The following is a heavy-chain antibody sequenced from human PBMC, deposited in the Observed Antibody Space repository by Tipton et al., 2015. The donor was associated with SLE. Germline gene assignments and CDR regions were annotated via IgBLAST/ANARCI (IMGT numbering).Heavy chain of an antibody. Sequence: SLRLSCAASGFTFSSYSMNWVRQAPGKGLEWVSYISSSSSTIYYADSVKGRFTISRDNAKNSLYLQMNSLRAEDTAVYYCARDLGATMPGVWGQGTTVTVSS. CDR3: ARDLGATMPGV. J-gene: IGHJ6*02. V-gene: IGHV3-48*01. CDR2: ISSSSSTI. CDR1: GFTFSSYS. D-gene: IGHD2-2*01.